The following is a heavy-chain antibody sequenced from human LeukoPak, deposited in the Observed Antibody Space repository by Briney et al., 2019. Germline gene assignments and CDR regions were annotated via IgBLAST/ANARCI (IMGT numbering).Heavy chain of an antibody. CDR2: INHSGST. D-gene: IGHD6-6*01. Sequence: SETLSLTCAVYGGSFSGYYWSWIRQPPGKGLEWIGEINHSGSTNYNPSLRSRVTISVDTSKNQFSLKLSSVTAADTAVYYCARVRYSSSSVIDYWGQGTLATVSS. CDR3: ARVRYSSSSVIDY. CDR1: GGSFSGYY. J-gene: IGHJ4*02. V-gene: IGHV4-34*01.